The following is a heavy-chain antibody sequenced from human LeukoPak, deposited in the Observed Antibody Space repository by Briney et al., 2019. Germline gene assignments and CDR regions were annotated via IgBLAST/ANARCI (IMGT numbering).Heavy chain of an antibody. D-gene: IGHD5-24*01. Sequence: PGGSLRLSCAASGFTFSSYWMSWVRQAPGKGLEWVANIKQDGSEKYYVDSVKGRFTISRDNAKNSLYLQMNSLRAEDTAVYYCARRMATIYYYYYYYMDVWGKGTTVTVSS. J-gene: IGHJ6*03. V-gene: IGHV3-7*01. CDR2: IKQDGSEK. CDR3: ARRMATIYYYYYYYMDV. CDR1: GFTFSSYW.